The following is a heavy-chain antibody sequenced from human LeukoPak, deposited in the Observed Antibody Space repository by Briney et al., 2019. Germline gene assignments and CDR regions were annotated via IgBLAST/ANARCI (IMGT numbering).Heavy chain of an antibody. CDR2: IIPIFGTA. CDR3: ARGRYSSSINSMDV. V-gene: IGHV1-69*13. J-gene: IGHJ6*02. Sequence: AASVKVSCKASGGTFSSYTISWVRQAPGQGLEWMGGIIPIFGTANYAQKFQGRVTITADESTSTAYMELSGLRSEDTAVYYCARGRYSSSINSMDVWGQGTTVTVSS. CDR1: GGTFSSYT. D-gene: IGHD6-6*01.